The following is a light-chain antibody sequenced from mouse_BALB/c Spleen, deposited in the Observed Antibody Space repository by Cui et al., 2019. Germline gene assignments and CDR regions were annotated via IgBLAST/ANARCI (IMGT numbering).Light chain of an antibody. J-gene: IGKJ2*01. CDR2: RTS. CDR1: SSVSSSY. Sequence: ENVITQSPAIMAASLWQKVTMTCSASSSVSSSYLHWYQQKSGASPKPLIHRTSNLASGVPARFSGSGSGTSYSLTISSVEAEDDATYYCQQWSGYPYTFGGGTKLEIK. V-gene: IGKV4-58*01. CDR3: QQWSGYPYT.